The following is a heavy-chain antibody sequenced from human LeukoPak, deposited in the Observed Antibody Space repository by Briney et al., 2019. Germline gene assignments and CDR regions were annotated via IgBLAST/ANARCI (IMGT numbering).Heavy chain of an antibody. CDR2: ISSSSSYI. D-gene: IGHD5-24*01. V-gene: IGHV3-21*01. J-gene: IGHJ5*02. CDR1: GFTFSSYS. Sequence: GGSLRLSCAASGFTFSSYSMNWVRQAPGKGLEWVSSISSSSSYIYYADSVKGRFTISRDNAKNSLYLQMNSLRAEDTAVYYCARDSLGYRGPFDLWGQGTLVTVSS. CDR3: ARDSLGYRGPFDL.